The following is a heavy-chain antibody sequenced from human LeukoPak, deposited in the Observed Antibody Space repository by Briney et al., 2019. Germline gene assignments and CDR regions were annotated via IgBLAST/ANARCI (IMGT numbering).Heavy chain of an antibody. V-gene: IGHV4-59*01. Sequence: PSETLSLTCTVSGGSISSYYWNWVRQSPGRGLEWIGYMHHSGSSHYNPFLKSRVSISLDTSKNQFYLRVSSVTAADTAVYYCAGGYGSSWSFDHWGQGTLATVSS. J-gene: IGHJ4*02. CDR1: GGSISSYY. CDR2: MHHSGSS. D-gene: IGHD2-2*01. CDR3: AGGYGSSWSFDH.